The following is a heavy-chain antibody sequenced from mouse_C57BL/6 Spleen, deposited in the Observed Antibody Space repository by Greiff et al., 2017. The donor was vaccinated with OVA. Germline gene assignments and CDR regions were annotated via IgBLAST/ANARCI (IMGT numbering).Heavy chain of an antibody. CDR1: GYTFTDYT. CDR3: ARYLRYFDV. CDR2: INPNNGGT. Sequence: EVQLQQSGPELVKPGASVKIPCKASGYTFTDYTMDWVKQSHGKSLEWIGDINPNNGGTNYKQKFKGKSTLTVDKSSSTAYMELRSLTSEDTAVYYCARYLRYFDVWGTGTTVTVSA. V-gene: IGHV1-18*01. J-gene: IGHJ1*03. D-gene: IGHD5-1*01.